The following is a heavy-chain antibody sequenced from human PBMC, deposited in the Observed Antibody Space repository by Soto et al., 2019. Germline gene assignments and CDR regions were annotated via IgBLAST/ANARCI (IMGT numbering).Heavy chain of an antibody. J-gene: IGHJ5*02. CDR3: AKSSSRWGWFDP. D-gene: IGHD6-13*01. V-gene: IGHV3-23*01. CDR2: ISGSGGST. CDR1: GFTFSSYA. Sequence: QTXGALLLACSTSGFTFSSYAMSWVRQAPGKGLEWVSAISGSGGSTYYADSVKGRFTISRDNSKNTLYLQMNSLRAEDTAVYYCAKSSSRWGWFDPWGQGTLVTVYS.